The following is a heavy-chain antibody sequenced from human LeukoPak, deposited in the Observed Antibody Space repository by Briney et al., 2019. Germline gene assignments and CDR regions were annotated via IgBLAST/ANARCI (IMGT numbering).Heavy chain of an antibody. J-gene: IGHJ4*02. CDR2: IRSKANNYAT. D-gene: IGHD4-17*01. Sequence: GGSLRLSCAASGFTFSGSAMHWVRQASRKGQEWVGRIRSKANNYATAYAASVKGRFTISRDDSKNTAYLQMNSLKTDDTAVYFCSSGLSVLRSNNTPVDYWGQGTLVTVSS. V-gene: IGHV3-73*01. CDR3: SSGLSVLRSNNTPVDY. CDR1: GFTFSGSA.